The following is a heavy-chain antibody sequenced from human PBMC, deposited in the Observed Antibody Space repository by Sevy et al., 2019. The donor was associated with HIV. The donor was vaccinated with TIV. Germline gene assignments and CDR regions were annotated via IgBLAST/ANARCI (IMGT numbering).Heavy chain of an antibody. D-gene: IGHD6-13*01. CDR2: INAGKGDK. Sequence: ASVKVSCKASGYTFTSYAIHWVRQAPGQGLEWVGWINAGKGDKKYSQKFQGRVTIIRDTSANTAYLELSSLGFEDTAVYYCAGNPCLYSSSRCHFDHWGQGTLVTV. CDR3: AGNPCLYSSSRCHFDH. CDR1: GYTFTSYA. J-gene: IGHJ4*02. V-gene: IGHV1-3*01.